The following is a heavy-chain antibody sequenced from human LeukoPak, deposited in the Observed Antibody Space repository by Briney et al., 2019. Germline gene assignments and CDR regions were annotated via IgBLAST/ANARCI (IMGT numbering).Heavy chain of an antibody. Sequence: GTSLRLSCAASGFTFSGYAMTWGRQAPGKGLEWVSTVSAGGGSTYYADSVKGRFTISRDNPKNTLHLQMNSPRAEDTAVYYCAKRLYGSGGYYQFDYWGQGTLVTVSS. CDR2: VSAGGGST. J-gene: IGHJ4*02. V-gene: IGHV3-23*01. CDR1: GFTFSGYA. CDR3: AKRLYGSGGYYQFDY. D-gene: IGHD3-10*01.